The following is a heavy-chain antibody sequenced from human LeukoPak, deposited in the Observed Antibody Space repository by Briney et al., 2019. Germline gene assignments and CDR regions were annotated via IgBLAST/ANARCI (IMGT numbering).Heavy chain of an antibody. Sequence: PGGSLRLSCAASGFTFSDAWMNWVRQAPGKGLEWVGRMKSMTHGGTTDYAGPVKGRFTIPRDDSKNTLYLQMSSLKTDDTALYYCCTWDSGVWGQGALVTVSS. J-gene: IGHJ4*02. V-gene: IGHV3-15*01. CDR1: GFTFSDAW. CDR3: CTWDSGV. D-gene: IGHD3-10*01. CDR2: MKSMTHGGTT.